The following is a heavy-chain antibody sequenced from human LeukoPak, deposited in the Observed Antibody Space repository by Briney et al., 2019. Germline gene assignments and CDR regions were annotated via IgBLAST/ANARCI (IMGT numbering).Heavy chain of an antibody. CDR2: IIDTGST. D-gene: IGHD3-3*01. CDR3: ARGLASGYPPIPFDY. J-gene: IGHJ4*02. CDR1: GGSFSGYY. Sequence: SETLSLTCVVYGGSFSGYYWTWIRQPPGKGLEWIGEIIDTGSTKYNSSLKSRVTISVDTSKNEFSLNLTSVTAADTAIYYCARGLASGYPPIPFDYWGQGTLVTVSS. V-gene: IGHV4-34*12.